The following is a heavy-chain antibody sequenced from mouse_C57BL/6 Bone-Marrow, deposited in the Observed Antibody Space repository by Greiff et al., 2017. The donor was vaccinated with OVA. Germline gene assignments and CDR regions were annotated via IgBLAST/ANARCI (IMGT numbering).Heavy chain of an antibody. Sequence: DVKLVESGGGLVQPGGSLKLSCAASGFTFSDYYMYWVRQTPEKRLEWVAYISNGGGSTYYPDTVKGRFTISRDNAKNTLYLQMSRLKSEDTAMYYCARHGITTGFDYWGQGTTLTVSS. V-gene: IGHV5-12*01. D-gene: IGHD2-4*01. CDR1: GFTFSDYY. J-gene: IGHJ2*01. CDR2: ISNGGGST. CDR3: ARHGITTGFDY.